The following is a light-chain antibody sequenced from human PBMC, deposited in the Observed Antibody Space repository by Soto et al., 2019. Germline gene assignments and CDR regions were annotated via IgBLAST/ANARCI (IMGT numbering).Light chain of an antibody. CDR1: QSVSSN. CDR2: CAS. CDR3: QQYNNWPLLT. Sequence: EIVMTQSPATLSVSPGERATLSCRASQSVSSNLAWYQQKPGQAPRLLIYCASTRATGITARFSGSGSGTEFTLTISSMQYEDFAGYYCQQYNNWPLLTFGQGTKVDIK. V-gene: IGKV3-15*01. J-gene: IGKJ1*01.